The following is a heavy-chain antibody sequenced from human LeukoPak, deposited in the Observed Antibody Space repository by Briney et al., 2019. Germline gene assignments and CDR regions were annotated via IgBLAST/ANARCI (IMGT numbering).Heavy chain of an antibody. CDR1: GFTFDNYA. V-gene: IGHV3-9*01. CDR2: ISWNSGSI. J-gene: IGHJ3*02. CDR3: AKVYQQWLARGAFDI. D-gene: IGHD6-19*01. Sequence: QPGRSLRLSCAASGFTFDNYAMHWVRQAPGKGLEWVSGISWNSGSIGYADSVKGRFTISRDNAKNSLYLQMNSLRAEDTALYYCAKVYQQWLARGAFDIWGQGTMVTVSS.